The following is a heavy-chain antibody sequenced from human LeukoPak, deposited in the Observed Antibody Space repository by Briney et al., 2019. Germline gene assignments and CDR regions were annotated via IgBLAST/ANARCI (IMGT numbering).Heavy chain of an antibody. D-gene: IGHD6-13*01. V-gene: IGHV1-18*01. CDR2: ISAYNGKT. CDR1: GYTFTSYG. J-gene: IGHJ4*02. CDR3: ARDGKQKLGFDY. Sequence: ASVKVSCKPSGYTFTSYGISWVRQAPGQGLEWMGWISAYNGKTNHAQNFQGRVTMTTDTSTSTAYMELRSLRSDDTAVYYCARDGKQKLGFDYWGQGTLVTVSS.